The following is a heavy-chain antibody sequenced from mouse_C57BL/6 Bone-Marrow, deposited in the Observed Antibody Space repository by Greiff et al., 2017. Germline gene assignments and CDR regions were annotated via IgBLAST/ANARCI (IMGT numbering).Heavy chain of an antibody. Sequence: QVQLKQSGAELARPGASVKLSCKASGYTFTSYGISWVKQRTGQGLEWIGEIYPRSGNTYYNEKFKGKATLTADKSSSTAYMELRSLTSEDSAVYVCAREGDCHWYFDVWGTGTTVTVSS. CDR3: AREGDCHWYFDV. J-gene: IGHJ1*03. CDR1: GYTFTSYG. V-gene: IGHV1-81*01. CDR2: IYPRSGNT.